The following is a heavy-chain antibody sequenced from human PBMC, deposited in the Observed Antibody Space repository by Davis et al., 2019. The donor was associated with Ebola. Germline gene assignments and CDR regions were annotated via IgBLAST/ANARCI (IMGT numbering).Heavy chain of an antibody. V-gene: IGHV1-24*01. CDR2: FDPEDGKT. J-gene: IGHJ4*02. CDR1: GYNLTDLS. CDR3: ARELGRAAKSAVGGDY. Sequence: ASVKVSCKVSGYNLTDLSMQWVRQAPGKGLEWMGGFDPEDGKTRYAQKFQGRVTITADKSTSTAYMELSSLRSEDTAVYYCARELGRAAKSAVGGDYWGQGTLVTVSS. D-gene: IGHD6-19*01.